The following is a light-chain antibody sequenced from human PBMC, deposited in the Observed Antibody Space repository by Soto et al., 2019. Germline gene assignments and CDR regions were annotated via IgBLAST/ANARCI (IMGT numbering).Light chain of an antibody. J-gene: IGKJ2*01. CDR1: QSISSY. CDR3: QHSYSILPST. CDR2: TAT. V-gene: IGKV1-39*01. Sequence: DLQMTQSPSSLSASVGDRVTITCRASQSISSYLNWYQQKPGKAPKLLIYTATRLQSGVPSRFSGSGSGTDFTLTISSLQPEDFATYYCQHSYSILPSTFGQGTNLEI.